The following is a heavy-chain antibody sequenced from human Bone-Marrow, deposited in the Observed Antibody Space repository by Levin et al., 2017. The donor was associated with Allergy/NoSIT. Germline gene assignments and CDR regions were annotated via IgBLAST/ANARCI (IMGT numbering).Heavy chain of an antibody. CDR1: GFTFSTYE. J-gene: IGHJ4*02. D-gene: IGHD5-18*01. CDR3: VRDPSRSSYGHFDF. Sequence: GESLKISCAASGFTFSTYEMNWIRLAPGKGLEWISYITSSGNSMKYADSVKGRFTISRDNAKNSLVLQMNSLRAEDTAVYYCVRDPSRSSYGHFDFWGLGTLVTVSS. V-gene: IGHV3-48*03. CDR2: ITSSGNSM.